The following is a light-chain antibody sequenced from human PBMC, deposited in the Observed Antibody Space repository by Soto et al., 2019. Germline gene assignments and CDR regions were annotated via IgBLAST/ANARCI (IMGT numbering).Light chain of an antibody. V-gene: IGKV3-20*01. J-gene: IGKJ1*01. CDR2: GAS. CDR1: QSISSSF. Sequence: DIVFAQSPGTLFLSPGQRAPLSCRASQSISSSFLAWYQQKPGQAPRLLIYGASSRATGIPDRFSGSGSGTDFTLTISRLEPEDFAVYYCQQCGSSPETFGQGTKGDIK. CDR3: QQCGSSPET.